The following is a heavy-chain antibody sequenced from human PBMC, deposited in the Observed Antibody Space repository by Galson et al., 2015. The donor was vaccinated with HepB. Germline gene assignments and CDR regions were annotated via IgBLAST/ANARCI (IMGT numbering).Heavy chain of an antibody. V-gene: IGHV4-61*02. CDR3: ARGGVIYGSSWPKSNVLDY. CDR1: GGSISSGRYH. D-gene: IGHD6-13*01. J-gene: IGHJ4*02. CDR2: FSTGGST. Sequence: TLSLTCTVSGGSISSGRYHWSWLRQSAGKGLEWIGRFSTGGSTRYNPSLQSRVSVSVDTSKNQFSLRLTSVTAADTAVYYCARGGVIYGSSWPKSNVLDYWGQGTLVTVSS.